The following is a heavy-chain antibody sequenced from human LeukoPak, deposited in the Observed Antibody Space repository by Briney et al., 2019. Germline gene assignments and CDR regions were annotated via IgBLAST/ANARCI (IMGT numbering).Heavy chain of an antibody. CDR3: ARPHSYGRYFDY. CDR2: IYYSGST. V-gene: IGHV4-59*12. CDR1: GGSISSYY. J-gene: IGHJ4*02. D-gene: IGHD5-18*01. Sequence: KASETLSLTCAVSGGSISSYYWSWIRQPPGKGLEWIGYIYYSGSTNYNPSLKSRVTISVDTSKNQFSLKLSSVTAADTAVYYCARPHSYGRYFDYWGQGTLVTVSS.